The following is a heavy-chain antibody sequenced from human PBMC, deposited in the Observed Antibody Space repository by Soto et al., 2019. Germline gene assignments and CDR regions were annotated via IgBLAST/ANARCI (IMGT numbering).Heavy chain of an antibody. CDR2: ITTSSTRSI. D-gene: IGHD3-3*01. J-gene: IGHJ6*02. CDR1: GFPFSSYT. V-gene: IGHV3-21*02. CDR3: ARDDPIFGAIPRMDI. Sequence: EVQLVESGGGLVKPGGSLRLSCSASGFPFSSYTMYWVRQAPRKGLEWVSSITTSSTRSIFYADSVKGRFTISRNNANNILYLQMNNLRVEDTAVYYCARDDPIFGAIPRMDIWGQGTTVTVSS.